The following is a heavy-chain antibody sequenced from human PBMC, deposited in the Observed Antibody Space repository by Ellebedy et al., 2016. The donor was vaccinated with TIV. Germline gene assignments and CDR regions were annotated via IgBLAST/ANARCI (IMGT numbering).Heavy chain of an antibody. CDR2: ISGSGGST. Sequence: GGSLRLXXAASGFTFNNYAMNWVRQAPGKGLEWVSAISGSGGSTHYANSVKGRFTISKDNSKNTLYLQMNNLRAEDTAIYSCTQGAWLDSWGQGTLVTVSS. CDR1: GFTFNNYA. V-gene: IGHV3-23*01. J-gene: IGHJ4*02. CDR3: TQGAWLDS.